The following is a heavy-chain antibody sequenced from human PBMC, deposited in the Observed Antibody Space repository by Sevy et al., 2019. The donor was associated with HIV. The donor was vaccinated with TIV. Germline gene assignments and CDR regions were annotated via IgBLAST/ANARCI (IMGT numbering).Heavy chain of an antibody. CDR2: IYHSGST. J-gene: IGHJ4*02. CDR1: GGSISSGGYS. V-gene: IGHV4-30-2*01. CDR3: ARVGFLEWSFSPLYFDY. D-gene: IGHD3-3*01. Sequence: SETLSLTCAVSGGSISSGGYSWSWIRQPPGKGLEWIGYIYHSGSTYYNPSLKSRVTISVDRSKNQFSLKLSSVTAADTAVYYCARVGFLEWSFSPLYFDYWGQGTLVTVSS.